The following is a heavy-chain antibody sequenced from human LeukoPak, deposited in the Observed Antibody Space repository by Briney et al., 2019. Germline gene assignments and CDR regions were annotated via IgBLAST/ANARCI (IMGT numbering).Heavy chain of an antibody. Sequence: GEALQISCKGSGYGFTSYWIAWGGPMPGKGGGWMGIIYPGDSDTRYSPYFQGQVTISADKSISTAYLQWSSLKASDTAMYYCARLSRALLTYGMDVWGKGTTVTVSS. CDR1: GYGFTSYW. V-gene: IGHV5-51*01. J-gene: IGHJ6*04. D-gene: IGHD2-21*01. CDR2: IYPGDSDT. CDR3: ARLSRALLTYGMDV.